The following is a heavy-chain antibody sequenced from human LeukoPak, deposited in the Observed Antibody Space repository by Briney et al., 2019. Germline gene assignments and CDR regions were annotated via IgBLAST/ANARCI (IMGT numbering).Heavy chain of an antibody. V-gene: IGHV2-5*02. CDR2: VYWDDDK. D-gene: IGHD6-13*01. CDR1: GFSLSTTGVG. CDR3: AHIPYSTTWSY. Sequence: SGPTLVNPTQTLTLTCTFSGFSLSTTGVGVGWIRQPPGKALAWLALVYWDDDKRYSPSLKSRPTITKDNSKNQVVRTMTNMNPVDTATYFCAHIPYSTTWSYRGQGTLVTVPS. J-gene: IGHJ4*02.